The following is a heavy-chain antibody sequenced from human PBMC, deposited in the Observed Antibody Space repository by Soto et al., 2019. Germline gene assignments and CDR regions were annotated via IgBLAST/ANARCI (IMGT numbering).Heavy chain of an antibody. CDR1: GYTFNIYG. J-gene: IGHJ6*02. CDR3: ARDSSSFPYGMDV. CDR2: ISAYNGNT. Sequence: ASVKVSCKAPGYTFNIYGITWVRQAPGQGLEWMTWISAYNGNTNYAQKFQGRVTMTTDTSTSTASMELRALTSDDTAVYYCARDSSSFPYGMDVWGQGTTVTVSS. V-gene: IGHV1-18*04. D-gene: IGHD6-6*01.